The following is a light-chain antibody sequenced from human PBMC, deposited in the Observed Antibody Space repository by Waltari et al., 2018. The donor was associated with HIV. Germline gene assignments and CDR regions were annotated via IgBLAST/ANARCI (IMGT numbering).Light chain of an antibody. CDR1: RRDLGRYYF. Sequence: QSALTPPPSASWPPGQPVTLSCTGTRRDLGRYYFVSCYQLQPDKVPKLIIYEVNKRPSGIPDRFSGSKADNTASLTVSGLQTDDEAIYYCSSYASNNTFVVFGGGTRLTVL. V-gene: IGLV2-8*01. J-gene: IGLJ2*01. CDR3: SSYASNNTFVV. CDR2: EVN.